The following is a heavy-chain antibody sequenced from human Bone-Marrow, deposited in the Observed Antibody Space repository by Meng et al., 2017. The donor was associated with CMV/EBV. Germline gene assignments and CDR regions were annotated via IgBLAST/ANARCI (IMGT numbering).Heavy chain of an antibody. Sequence: GESLKISCATSGFTFSSYETNWVRQTPGKGLEWSAYLSSCGTTIKHADSVKGRFTIFRDNARNSLYLQLNSLRAEDTAVYYCARDSEDEDYYFAFDMWGQGTMVTVSS. CDR2: LSSCGTTI. D-gene: IGHD2-21*02. CDR1: GFTFSSYE. CDR3: ARDSEDEDYYFAFDM. J-gene: IGHJ3*02. V-gene: IGHV3-48*03.